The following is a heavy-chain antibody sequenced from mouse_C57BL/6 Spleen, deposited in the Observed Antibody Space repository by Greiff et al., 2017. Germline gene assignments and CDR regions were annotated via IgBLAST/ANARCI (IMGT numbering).Heavy chain of an antibody. V-gene: IGHV1-69*01. CDR3: ARRGYDYDGVMDY. J-gene: IGHJ4*01. Sequence: QVQLQQPGAELVMPGASVKLSCKASGYTFTSYWMHWVKQRPGPGLEWIGEIDPSDSYTNYNQKFKGKSTLTVDKSSSTAYMQLSSLTSEDSAVYYCARRGYDYDGVMDYWGQGTSVTVSS. CDR1: GYTFTSYW. CDR2: IDPSDSYT. D-gene: IGHD2-4*01.